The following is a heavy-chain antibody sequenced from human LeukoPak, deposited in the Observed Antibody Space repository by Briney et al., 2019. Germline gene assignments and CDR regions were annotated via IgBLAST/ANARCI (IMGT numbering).Heavy chain of an antibody. CDR1: GGSISSSSYY. V-gene: IGHV4-39*07. J-gene: IGHJ6*03. D-gene: IGHD6-13*01. CDR2: IYYSGST. CDR3: ARDAPSIAAAGTVGYYYYYMDV. Sequence: SETLSLTCTVSGGSISSSSYYWGWIRQPPGKGLEWIGSIYYSGSTYYSPSLKSRVTISVDTSKNQFSLKLSSVTAADTAVYYCARDAPSIAAAGTVGYYYYYMDVWGKGTTVTVSS.